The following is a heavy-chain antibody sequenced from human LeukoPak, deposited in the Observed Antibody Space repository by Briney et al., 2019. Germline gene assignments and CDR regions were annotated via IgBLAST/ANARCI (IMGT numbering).Heavy chain of an antibody. CDR1: GGSFSGYY. V-gene: IGHV4-34*01. CDR3: ARVYSGGRSY. CDR2: INHSGST. D-gene: IGHD1-26*01. J-gene: IGHJ4*02. Sequence: SETLSLTCAVYGGSFSGYYWSWIRQPPGKGLEWIGEINHSGSTNYNPSLESRVTISVDTSKNQFSLKLSSVTAADTAVYYCARVYSGGRSYWGQGTLVTVSS.